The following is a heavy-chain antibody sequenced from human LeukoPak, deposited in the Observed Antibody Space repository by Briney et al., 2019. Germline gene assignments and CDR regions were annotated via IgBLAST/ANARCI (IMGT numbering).Heavy chain of an antibody. CDR3: ARIAAVGTVFDH. V-gene: IGHV5-51*01. J-gene: IGHJ4*02. Sequence: GESLKISCKGSGYSFTSYWIGWVRQMPGKGLEWMGIIYPGDSDTRYSTSFQGQVTMSGDKSISTAYLQWRSLKASDTAMYYCARIAAVGTVFDHWGQGTLVTVSS. CDR2: IYPGDSDT. D-gene: IGHD6-13*01. CDR1: GYSFTSYW.